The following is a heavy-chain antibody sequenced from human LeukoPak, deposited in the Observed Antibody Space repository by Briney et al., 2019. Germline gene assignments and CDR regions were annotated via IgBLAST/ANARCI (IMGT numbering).Heavy chain of an antibody. D-gene: IGHD6-25*01. V-gene: IGHV3-53*01. CDR3: ARGYSSGWPDF. J-gene: IGHJ4*02. Sequence: PGGTLRLSCAASGLTVSTSYMNWVRRAPGKGREWVSVIYGGGSTYYADSVRGRFTISRDNSKNTLYLQMNSLRAEDTAVYFCARGYSSGWPDFWGQGTLVTVSS. CDR2: IYGGGST. CDR1: GLTVSTSY.